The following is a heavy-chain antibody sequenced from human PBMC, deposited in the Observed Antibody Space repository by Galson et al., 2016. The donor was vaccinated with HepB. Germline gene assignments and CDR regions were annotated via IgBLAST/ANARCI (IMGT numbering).Heavy chain of an antibody. CDR3: AREGNAGQSFDS. D-gene: IGHD1-1*01. J-gene: IGHJ4*02. Sequence: TLSLTCTVSGASISRGGDYWSWIRQHPGKGLEWIAYIYFNGNTYYNPSLRSRLSISLDKSKNQFSLKVRDVTAADTAVYYRAREGNAGQSFDSWGQGTLVTVSS. V-gene: IGHV4-31*03. CDR1: GASISRGGDY. CDR2: IYFNGNT.